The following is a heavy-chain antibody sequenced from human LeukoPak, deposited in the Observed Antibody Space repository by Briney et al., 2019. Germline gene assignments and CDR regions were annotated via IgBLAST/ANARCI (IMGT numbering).Heavy chain of an antibody. Sequence: GGSLRLSWVASGLTFTSYALSWVRQTPGKGLEWVASVSSGGDGSHYAEPVRGRFTISRDNVKNTIYLQMNSLRAEDTGMYFCGSDPNGNYVGALGYWGRGTLVTVSS. CDR2: VSSGGDGS. J-gene: IGHJ4*01. D-gene: IGHD2-8*01. V-gene: IGHV3-23*01. CDR3: GSDPNGNYVGALGY. CDR1: GLTFTSYA.